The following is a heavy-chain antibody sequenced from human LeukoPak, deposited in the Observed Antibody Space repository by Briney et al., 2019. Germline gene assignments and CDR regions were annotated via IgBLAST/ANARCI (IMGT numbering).Heavy chain of an antibody. CDR3: ARFYGGYCSSTSCHSQDWCFDL. Sequence: GASVKVSCKASGYTFTSYGISWVRQAPGQGLEWMGWISAYNGNTNYAQKLQGRVTMTTDTSTSTAYMELRSLRSDDTAVYYCARFYGGYCSSTSCHSQDWCFDLWGRGTLVTVSS. D-gene: IGHD2-2*01. CDR2: ISAYNGNT. V-gene: IGHV1-18*01. J-gene: IGHJ2*01. CDR1: GYTFTSYG.